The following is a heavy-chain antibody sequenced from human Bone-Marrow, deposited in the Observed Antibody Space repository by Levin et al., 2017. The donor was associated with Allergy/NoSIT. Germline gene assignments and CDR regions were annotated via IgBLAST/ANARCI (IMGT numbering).Heavy chain of an antibody. CDR3: ARGIAMGDSGYYSDYYYNGMDV. CDR1: GFTFNNYW. J-gene: IGHJ6*02. Sequence: PGGSLRLSCAVSGFTFNNYWMSWVRQAPGKGLEWVANINYDGSETYYVDSVKGRFSISRDNAKESLFLQMNSLTADDTAVYYCARGIAMGDSGYYSDYYYNGMDVWGQGTTVTVSS. V-gene: IGHV3-7*01. CDR2: INYDGSET. D-gene: IGHD3-22*01.